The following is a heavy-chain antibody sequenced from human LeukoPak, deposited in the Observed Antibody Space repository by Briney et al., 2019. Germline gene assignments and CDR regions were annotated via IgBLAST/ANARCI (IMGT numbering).Heavy chain of an antibody. CDR1: GFTFSNAW. J-gene: IGHJ4*02. D-gene: IGHD2-21*02. Sequence: GGSLRFSCAASGFTFSNAWMSWVRQAPGKGLEWVGRIKSKTDGGTTDYAAPVKGRFTISRDDSKNTLYLQMNSLKTEDTAVYYCTTEGGPYCGGDCYFFDYWGQGTLVTVSS. V-gene: IGHV3-15*01. CDR2: IKSKTDGGTT. CDR3: TTEGGPYCGGDCYFFDY.